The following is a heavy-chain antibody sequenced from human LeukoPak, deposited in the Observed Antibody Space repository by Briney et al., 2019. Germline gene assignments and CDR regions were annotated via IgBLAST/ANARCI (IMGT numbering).Heavy chain of an antibody. CDR1: GFTFTTYW. V-gene: IGHV3-7*01. CDR3: AKVHQYYYDSSGYWIFDY. D-gene: IGHD3-22*01. CDR2: IKQDGSEK. J-gene: IGHJ4*02. Sequence: GGSLRLSCAASGFTFTTYWMSWVRQAPGKGLEWMANIKQDGSEKYYVDSVKGRFTISRDNSKNTLYLQMNSLRAEDTAVYYCAKVHQYYYDSSGYWIFDYWGQGTLVTVSS.